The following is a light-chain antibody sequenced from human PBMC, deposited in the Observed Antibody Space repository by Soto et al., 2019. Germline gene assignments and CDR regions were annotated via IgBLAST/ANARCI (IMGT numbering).Light chain of an antibody. J-gene: IGKJ5*01. CDR1: QSVSDN. CDR3: QQRSNWPVT. CDR2: AAS. V-gene: IGKV3-11*01. Sequence: IVMTPSPVTLSVSPVERVALSCRASQSVSDNLAWYQKKPGQAPRLLIYAASTRATGIPARFSGSGSGTDFTLTISSLEPEDFAVYYCQQRSNWPVTFGQGTRLEIK.